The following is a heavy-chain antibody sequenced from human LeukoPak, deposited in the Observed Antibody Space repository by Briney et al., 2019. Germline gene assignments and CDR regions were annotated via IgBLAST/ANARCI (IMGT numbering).Heavy chain of an antibody. CDR1: GDSISSYY. Sequence: SETLSLTCTVSGDSISSYYWSWIRQPPGKGLEWIGYISYSGDTNYNPSLKSRVTMSVDTSKKQFSLTLSSVTAADTAVYYCARLVGVRLPAVVWGQGTTVTVSS. V-gene: IGHV4-59*01. D-gene: IGHD1-26*01. CDR3: ARLVGVRLPAVV. J-gene: IGHJ6*02. CDR2: ISYSGDT.